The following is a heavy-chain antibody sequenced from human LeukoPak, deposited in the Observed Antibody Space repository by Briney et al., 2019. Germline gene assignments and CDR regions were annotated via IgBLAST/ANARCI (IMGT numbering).Heavy chain of an antibody. CDR1: GYTFTSYA. D-gene: IGHD4/OR15-4a*01. V-gene: IGHV1-46*01. J-gene: IGHJ5*02. CDR3: ARDRAPLTTTAVGFDP. CDR2: TNPCGGST. Sequence: GASVKVSSKASGYTFTSYAMNWVRQAPGQGLEWMGITNPCGGSTTYAQKFQGRVTMTRDTSTSTVYMELNNLRSEDTAVYYCARDRAPLTTTAVGFDPWGQGSPVTVSS.